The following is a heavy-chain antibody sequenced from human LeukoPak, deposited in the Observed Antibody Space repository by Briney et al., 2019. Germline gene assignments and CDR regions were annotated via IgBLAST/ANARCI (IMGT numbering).Heavy chain of an antibody. J-gene: IGHJ4*02. V-gene: IGHV3-33*01. CDR1: GFTFSSYG. CDR3: VRGSRVVGDAKDYFEN. Sequence: PGGSLRLSCAASGFTFSSYGMHWVRQAPVKGLEWVAVIWYDGSNKYYADSVKGRFTISRDNSKNTLYLQMNSLRAEDTAVFYCVRGSRVVGDAKDYFENWGQGTLVTVSS. CDR2: IWYDGSNK. D-gene: IGHD1-26*01.